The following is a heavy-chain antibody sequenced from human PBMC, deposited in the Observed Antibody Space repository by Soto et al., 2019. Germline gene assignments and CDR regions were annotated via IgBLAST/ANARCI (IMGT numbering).Heavy chain of an antibody. V-gene: IGHV4-31*03. J-gene: IGHJ4*02. CDR3: ARGMDSSGYYYFDY. D-gene: IGHD3-22*01. CDR1: GGSISSGGYY. Sequence: PSETLSLTCTVSGGSISSGGYYWSWIRQHPGKGLEWIGYIYHSGNTYYNPSLKSRVTISVDRSKNQFSLKLSSVTAADTAVYFCARGMDSSGYYYFDYWGQGTLVTVSS. CDR2: IYHSGNT.